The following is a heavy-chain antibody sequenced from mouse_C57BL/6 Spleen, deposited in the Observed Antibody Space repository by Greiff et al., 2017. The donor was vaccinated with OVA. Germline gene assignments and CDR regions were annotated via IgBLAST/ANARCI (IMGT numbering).Heavy chain of an antibody. CDR2: IDPSDSYT. CDR3: ARSPFITTNAMDY. V-gene: IGHV1-69*01. CDR1: GYTFTSYW. Sequence: VQLQQPGAELVMPGALVKLSCKASGYTFTSYWMHWVKQRPGQGLEWIGEIDPSDSYTNYNQKFKGKSTLTVDKSSSTAYMQLSSLTSEDSAVYYCARSPFITTNAMDYWGQGTSVTVSS. D-gene: IGHD1-1*01. J-gene: IGHJ4*01.